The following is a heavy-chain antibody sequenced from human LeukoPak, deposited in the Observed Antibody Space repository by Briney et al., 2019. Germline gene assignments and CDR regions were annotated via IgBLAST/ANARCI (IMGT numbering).Heavy chain of an antibody. CDR1: GFSFSNYA. Sequence: GGSLRLSCAASGFSFSNYAMSWVRQAPGKGLEWVAAISTSGESTYYADSVKGRFTISRDNSKNTLYLQMNSLRAEDTAVYYCAKSLVEGYCSGGSCYSIDYWGQGTLVTVFS. V-gene: IGHV3-23*01. J-gene: IGHJ4*02. D-gene: IGHD2-15*01. CDR2: ISTSGEST. CDR3: AKSLVEGYCSGGSCYSIDY.